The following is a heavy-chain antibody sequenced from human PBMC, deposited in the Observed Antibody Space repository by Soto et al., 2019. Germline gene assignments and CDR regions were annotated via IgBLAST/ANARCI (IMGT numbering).Heavy chain of an antibody. Sequence: QVQLVQSGAEVKKPGSSVKVSCKVSGGTFSYYAIDWVRLAPGHGLEWMGGIVPIFGTTYYTQKFQGRATIIADDSTTTPYLEMSSLRSEDTAIYYCARVEAVAGLYNYHGLDVWGQGTAVTVSS. CDR1: GGTFSYYA. CDR3: ARVEAVAGLYNYHGLDV. CDR2: IVPIFGTT. J-gene: IGHJ6*02. D-gene: IGHD6-19*01. V-gene: IGHV1-69*12.